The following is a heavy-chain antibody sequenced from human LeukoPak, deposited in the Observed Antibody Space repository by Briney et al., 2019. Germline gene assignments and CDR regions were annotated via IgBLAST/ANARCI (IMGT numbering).Heavy chain of an antibody. V-gene: IGHV3-11*01. CDR1: GFTLSDYY. D-gene: IGHD6-19*01. Sequence: GGSLRLSCAASGFTLSDYYMSWIRQAPGKGLEWVSYISSSGSTVYYADSVKGRFTISRDNAKDSLYLQMNGLRAEDTAVYYCATDPGLSGYFDYWGQGALVTVSS. CDR2: ISSSGSTV. J-gene: IGHJ4*02. CDR3: ATDPGLSGYFDY.